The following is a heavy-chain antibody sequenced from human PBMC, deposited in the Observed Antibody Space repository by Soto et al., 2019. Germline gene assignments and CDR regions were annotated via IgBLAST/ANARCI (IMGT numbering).Heavy chain of an antibody. V-gene: IGHV4-31*03. CDR2: IYYSGST. CDR1: GGSISSGGYY. Sequence: TLSLTGTVSGGSISSGGYYWSWIRQHPGKGLEWIGYIYYSGSTYYNPSLKSRVTISVDTSKNQFSLKLSSVTAADTAVYYCARFYDSSGYGRRYYFDYWGQGTLVTVSS. D-gene: IGHD3-22*01. J-gene: IGHJ4*02. CDR3: ARFYDSSGYGRRYYFDY.